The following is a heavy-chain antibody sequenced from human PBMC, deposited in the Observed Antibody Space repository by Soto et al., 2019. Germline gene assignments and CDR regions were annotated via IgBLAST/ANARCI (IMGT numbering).Heavy chain of an antibody. CDR2: ISYDGNNQ. CDR3: ATYDCGDNNF. J-gene: IGHJ4*02. CDR1: GFTFSKYA. Sequence: QVYLVESGGGVVQPGRSLRLSCAASGFTFSKYAVQWVRQAPGKGLEWVALISYDGNNQFYAESVKGRFTISRDKSRNTLYLQMGSLRPEGTAIYYCATYDCGDNNFWGQGTLVTVSS. V-gene: IGHV3-30-3*01. D-gene: IGHD4-17*01.